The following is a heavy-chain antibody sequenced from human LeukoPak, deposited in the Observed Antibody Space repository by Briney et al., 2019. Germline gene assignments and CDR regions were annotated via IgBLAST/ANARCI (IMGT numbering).Heavy chain of an antibody. D-gene: IGHD1/OR15-1a*01. CDR3: ARQDRRDGTNY. V-gene: IGHV4-39*01. J-gene: IGHJ4*02. CDR2: IYYSGST. Sequence: PSETLSLTCTVSGGSISSSSYYWGWIRQPPGKGLEWIGSIYYSGSTYYNPSLKSRVTISVDTSKNQFSLKLSSVTAADTAVYYCARQDRRDGTNYWGQGTLVTVSS. CDR1: GGSISSSSYY.